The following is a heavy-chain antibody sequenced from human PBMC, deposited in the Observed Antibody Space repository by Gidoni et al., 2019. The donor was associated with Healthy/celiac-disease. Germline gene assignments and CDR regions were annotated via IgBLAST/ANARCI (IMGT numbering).Heavy chain of an antibody. D-gene: IGHD4-17*01. J-gene: IGHJ5*02. Sequence: KGLEWVAVIWYDGSNKYYADSVKGRFTISRDNSKNTLYLQMNSLRAEDTAVYYCARDSKPTTVTTFGWFDPWGQGTLVTVSS. V-gene: IGHV3-33*01. CDR3: ARDSKPTTVTTFGWFDP. CDR2: IWYDGSNK.